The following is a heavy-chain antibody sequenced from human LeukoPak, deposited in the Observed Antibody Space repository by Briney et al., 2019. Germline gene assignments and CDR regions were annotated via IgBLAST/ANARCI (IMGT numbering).Heavy chain of an antibody. CDR3: ARDSSYSCYDINHDDY. J-gene: IGHJ4*02. CDR2: TYYRSKWYN. Sequence: SQTLSLTCAISGDSFSSNSAAWNRIRQSPSRGLEWLGRTYYRSKWYNNYAVSVKSRITINPDTSKNQFSLQLNSVTPEDTAVYYCARDSSYSCYDINHDDYWGQGTLVSVSS. V-gene: IGHV6-1*01. CDR1: GDSFSSNSAA. D-gene: IGHD5-12*01.